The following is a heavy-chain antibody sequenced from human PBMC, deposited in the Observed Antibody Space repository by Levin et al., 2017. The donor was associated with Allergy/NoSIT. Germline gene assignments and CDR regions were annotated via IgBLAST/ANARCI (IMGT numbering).Heavy chain of an antibody. CDR1: GFSFSTHG. J-gene: IGHJ5*02. CDR2: IWYDGSNI. V-gene: IGHV3-33*06. Sequence: AGGSLRLSCAASGFSFSTHGMHWVRQAPGKGLEWVAVIWYDGSNIDYADSVKGRFTISRDNRKNTLYLQMNSLRAADTAVYYCAKDWGDCDGGCCYIYDHWGQGTLVTVSS. D-gene: IGHD2-15*01. CDR3: AKDWGDCDGGCCYIYDH.